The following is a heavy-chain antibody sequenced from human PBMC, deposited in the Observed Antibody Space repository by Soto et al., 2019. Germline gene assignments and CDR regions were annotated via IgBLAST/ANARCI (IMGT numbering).Heavy chain of an antibody. D-gene: IGHD2-21*02. V-gene: IGHV4-59*02. CDR3: ARDLWGYCGADCYPLDV. J-gene: IGHJ6*02. CDR2: MYFGGSF. Sequence: SETLSLTCTVSGASVSTGYWSWIRQPPGKGLEWIGFMYFGGSFNYNPSLTSRVTISVETSKNQFSMKVTSVTAADTAVYYCARDLWGYCGADCYPLDVWGQGTTVTVSS. CDR1: GASVSTGY.